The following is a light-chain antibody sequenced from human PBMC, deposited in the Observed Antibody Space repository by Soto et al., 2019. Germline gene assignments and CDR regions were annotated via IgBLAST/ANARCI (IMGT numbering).Light chain of an antibody. CDR1: QSVSNNY. CDR3: QQYGSSGT. CDR2: GAS. J-gene: IGKJ1*01. Sequence: EIVMTQSPATLSLSPGQSAPLSCGASQSVSNNYLAWYQQKPGQAPRLLIYGASNRATGIPDRFSGSGSGTDFTLTISRLEPEDFAVYYCQQYGSSGTFGQGTKVDI. V-gene: IGKV3-20*01.